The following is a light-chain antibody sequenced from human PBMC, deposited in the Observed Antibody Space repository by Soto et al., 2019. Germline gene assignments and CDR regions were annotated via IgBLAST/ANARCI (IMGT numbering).Light chain of an antibody. CDR2: AAS. V-gene: IGKV1-39*01. J-gene: IGKJ5*01. CDR1: QTIGTY. CDR3: QQGYSTPIT. Sequence: DIQMTQSPSSLSASVGGRVTITCRASQTIGTYLNWYQQEPGRAPNLLIFAASRLQSGVPSRFSGSGSGTDFTLTISSLQPEDFATYYCQQGYSTPITFGQGTRLEMK.